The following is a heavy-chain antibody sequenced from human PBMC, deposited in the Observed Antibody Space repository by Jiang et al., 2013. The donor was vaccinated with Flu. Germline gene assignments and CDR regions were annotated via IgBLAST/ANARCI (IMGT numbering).Heavy chain of an antibody. V-gene: IGHV3-48*03. CDR1: GFSFSTYE. CDR3: AREAAAYFFDY. J-gene: IGHJ4*02. CDR2: ISSVGTTI. Sequence: VQLVESGGGLVQPGGSLRLSCAASGFSFSTYEMNWVRQAPGKGLEWVSHISSVGTTIYYADSVKGRFTISRDNAENSLYLQINSLRAEDTAVYYCAREAAAYFFDYWGQGTLVTVSS. D-gene: IGHD6-25*01.